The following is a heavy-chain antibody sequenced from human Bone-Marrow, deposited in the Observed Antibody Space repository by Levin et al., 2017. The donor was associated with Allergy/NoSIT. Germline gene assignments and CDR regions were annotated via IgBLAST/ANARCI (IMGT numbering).Heavy chain of an antibody. Sequence: GGSLRLSCAASGFSFSTYGMHWVRQAPGKGLEWVAVISYDGSEKYSADSVKGRFTISRDNSKNTLDLQMNSLRAEDTAVYYCAKDRGSGYGRGVRGMDVWGQGTTVSVSS. CDR2: ISYDGSEK. D-gene: IGHD3-22*01. CDR3: AKDRGSGYGRGVRGMDV. CDR1: GFSFSTYG. V-gene: IGHV3-30*18. J-gene: IGHJ6*02.